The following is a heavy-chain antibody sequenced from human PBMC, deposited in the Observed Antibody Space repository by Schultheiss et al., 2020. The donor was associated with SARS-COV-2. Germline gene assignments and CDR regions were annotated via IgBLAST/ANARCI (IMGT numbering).Heavy chain of an antibody. CDR3: ARGLRIAVAGVVTCGMDV. D-gene: IGHD6-19*01. Sequence: KISCKASGGTFSSFAISWVRQAPGQGLEWMGGITPTFGTANYTQKLQGRVTMTTDTSTSTAYMELSRLRSDDTAVYYCARGLRIAVAGVVTCGMDVWGQGTTVTVSS. CDR1: GGTFSSFA. V-gene: IGHV1-69*05. J-gene: IGHJ6*02. CDR2: ITPTFGTA.